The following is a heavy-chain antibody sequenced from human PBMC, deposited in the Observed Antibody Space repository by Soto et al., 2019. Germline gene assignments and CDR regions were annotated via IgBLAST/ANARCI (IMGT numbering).Heavy chain of an antibody. CDR1: GGSISSYY. V-gene: IGHV4-59*01. Sequence: SETLSLTCIVSGGSISSYYWNWIRQPPGKGLEWIGYMHYSGSTNYNPSLKSRVTISVDTSKNQFSLKLRSVTAADTAVYYCASNGYDYPNWFDPWGQGTLVTVSS. D-gene: IGHD3-22*01. CDR3: ASNGYDYPNWFDP. J-gene: IGHJ5*02. CDR2: MHYSGST.